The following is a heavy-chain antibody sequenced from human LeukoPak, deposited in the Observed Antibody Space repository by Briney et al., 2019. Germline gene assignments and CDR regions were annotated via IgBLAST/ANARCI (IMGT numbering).Heavy chain of an antibody. Sequence: GGSLRLSCAASGFTFSSYDMNWVRQAPGKGLEWVSSISSSSSHIYYADSVRGRFTISRDNAKNSLYLQMNSLRAEDTAVYYCARDGQYQLRYDHFDYWGQGTLVTVSS. CDR3: ARDGQYQLRYDHFDY. J-gene: IGHJ4*02. CDR1: GFTFSSYD. V-gene: IGHV3-21*01. D-gene: IGHD2-2*02. CDR2: ISSSSSHI.